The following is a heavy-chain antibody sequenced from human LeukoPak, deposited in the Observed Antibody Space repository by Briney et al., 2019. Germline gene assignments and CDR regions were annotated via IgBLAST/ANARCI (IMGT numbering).Heavy chain of an antibody. D-gene: IGHD3-22*01. J-gene: IGHJ4*01. CDR3: VRDLSSGWAH. CDR2: VMKDGIDK. V-gene: IGHV3-7*01. Sequence: GGSLRLSCVASGFSISNYWMGWARQAPGKGLEWVANVMKDGIDKYYVTSVRGRFSVSRDNGKNSLSLQMNGLTVDDTARYYCVRDLSSGWAHWGQGTVATVSS. CDR1: GFSISNYW.